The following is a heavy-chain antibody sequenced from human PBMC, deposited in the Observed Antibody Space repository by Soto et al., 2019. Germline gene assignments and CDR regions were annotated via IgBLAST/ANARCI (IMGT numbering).Heavy chain of an antibody. CDR3: ARDGPLGYYGMDV. J-gene: IGHJ6*02. CDR2: INPSGGST. Sequence: ASVKVSCKASGGTFSSYAISWVRQAPGQGLEWMGIINPSGGSTSYAQKFQGRVTMTRDTSTSTVYMELSSLRSEDTAVYYCARDGPLGYYGMDVWGQGTTVTVSS. CDR1: GGTFSSYA. D-gene: IGHD6-13*01. V-gene: IGHV1-46*01.